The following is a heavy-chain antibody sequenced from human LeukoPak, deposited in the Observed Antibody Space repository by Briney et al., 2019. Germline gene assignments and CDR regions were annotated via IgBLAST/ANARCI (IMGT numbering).Heavy chain of an antibody. CDR2: MNSDGSTK. CDR1: GFTFRNYW. D-gene: IGHD6-6*01. CDR3: AREQEQVAHYGMDV. V-gene: IGHV3-74*01. J-gene: IGHJ6*02. Sequence: GRSLRLSCAASGFTFRNYWMNWVRQVPGSWLMLVARMNSDGSTKTYADSVKGRFTIVRDNAKNTLYVQMNSLRVEDTAVYYCAREQEQVAHYGMDVWGQGTTVTVSS.